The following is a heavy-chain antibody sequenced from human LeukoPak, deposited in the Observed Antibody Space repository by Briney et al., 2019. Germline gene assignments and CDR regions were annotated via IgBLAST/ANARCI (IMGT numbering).Heavy chain of an antibody. J-gene: IGHJ4*02. CDR3: AKAGIGVVGYFDY. CDR1: GFTFGDYV. CDR2: IRGSGGGT. V-gene: IGHV3-23*01. D-gene: IGHD6-19*01. Sequence: PGRSLTLSCTTSGFTFGDYVMGWVRQAPGKGLEWVSAIRGSGGGTYYADSVKGRFTISRDNSKNTLYLQMNSLRDEDTALYYCAKAGIGVVGYFDYWGQGTLVTVSS.